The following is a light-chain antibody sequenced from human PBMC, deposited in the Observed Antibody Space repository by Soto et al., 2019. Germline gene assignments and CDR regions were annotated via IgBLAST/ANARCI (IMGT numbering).Light chain of an antibody. Sequence: QSVVTQEPSLTVSPGGTVTLTCGSSTGAVTSSHYPYWFQQKPGQAPRALIYDTSNKHSWTPARFSGCLLGGKPALILSGAQPEDEADYYCSLSYSDVRVFGGGTKLTVL. CDR1: TGAVTSSHY. J-gene: IGLJ3*02. CDR2: DTS. CDR3: SLSYSDVRV. V-gene: IGLV7-46*01.